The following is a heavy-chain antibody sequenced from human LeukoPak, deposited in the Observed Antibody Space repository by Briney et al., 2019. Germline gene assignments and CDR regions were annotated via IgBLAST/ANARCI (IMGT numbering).Heavy chain of an antibody. CDR2: INSDGSNT. CDR1: GFTFSNYW. J-gene: IGHJ6*03. D-gene: IGHD1-26*01. V-gene: IGHV3-74*01. Sequence: GSLRLSCAASGFTFSNYWMHWVRQAPGKGLVWVSRINSDGSNTSYADSVKGRFTTSRDNAKDTLYLQMNSLRAEDTAVYYCARVSSGSYFGYYYYYMDVWGKGTTVTVSS. CDR3: ARVSSGSYFGYYYYYMDV.